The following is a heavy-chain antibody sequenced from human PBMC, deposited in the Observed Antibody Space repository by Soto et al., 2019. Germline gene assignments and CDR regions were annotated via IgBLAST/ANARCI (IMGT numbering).Heavy chain of an antibody. CDR3: AREAYSSGWYSAQGRFFDP. J-gene: IGHJ5*02. D-gene: IGHD6-19*01. CDR1: GFTFSSYG. V-gene: IGHV3-33*01. Sequence: GGSLRLSCAASGFTFSSYGMHWVRQAPGKGLEWVAVIWYDGSNKYYADSVKGRFTISRDNSKNTLYLQMNSLRAEDTAVYYCAREAYSSGWYSAQGRFFDPWGQGTLVTVSS. CDR2: IWYDGSNK.